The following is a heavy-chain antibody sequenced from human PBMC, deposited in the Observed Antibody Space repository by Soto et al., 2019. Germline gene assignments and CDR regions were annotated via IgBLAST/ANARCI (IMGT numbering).Heavy chain of an antibody. CDR1: GFRFSDYA. CDR2: MSFDGTYK. D-gene: IGHD4-17*01. Sequence: QVQLAESGGGVVQPGRSLRLSCIGSGFRFSDYAMHWVRQAPGKGLEWVAMMSFDGTYKYSADSVKGRFIISRDNSKNTLYLQMNSLRAEDTAVYHCAKDRRDGEYNSVYDFWGQGTLVTVSS. J-gene: IGHJ4*02. V-gene: IGHV3-30*18. CDR3: AKDRRDGEYNSVYDF.